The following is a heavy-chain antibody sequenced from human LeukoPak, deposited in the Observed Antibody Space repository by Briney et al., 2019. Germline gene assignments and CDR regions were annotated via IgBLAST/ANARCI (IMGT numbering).Heavy chain of an antibody. V-gene: IGHV3-20*04. D-gene: IGHD3-22*01. CDR2: INWNGGST. J-gene: IGHJ2*01. CDR1: GFTLDAYG. CDR3: ARGRNYDSSGYYFGGYFDL. Sequence: GGSLRLSCAASGFTLDAYGMSWVRQAPGKGLEWVSGINWNGGSTGYADSVKGRFTISRDNAKNSLYLQMNSLRAEDTALYYCARGRNYDSSGYYFGGYFDLWGRGTLVTVSS.